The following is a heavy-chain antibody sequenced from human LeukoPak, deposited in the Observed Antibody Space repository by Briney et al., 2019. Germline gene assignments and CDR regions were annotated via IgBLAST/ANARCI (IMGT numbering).Heavy chain of an antibody. Sequence: GGSLRLSCAASGFTFSSYGMHWVRQAPGKGLEWVAVISYDGSNKYYADSVKGRFTISRDNSKNTLYLQMNSLRAEDTAVYYCARNEYSSSWYDVSYYYYYYGMDVWGQGTTVTVSS. D-gene: IGHD6-13*01. CDR3: ARNEYSSSWYDVSYYYYYYGMDV. J-gene: IGHJ6*02. V-gene: IGHV3-30*19. CDR1: GFTFSSYG. CDR2: ISYDGSNK.